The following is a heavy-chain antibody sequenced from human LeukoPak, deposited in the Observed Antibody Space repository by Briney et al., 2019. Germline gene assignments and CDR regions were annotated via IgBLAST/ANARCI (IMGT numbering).Heavy chain of an antibody. CDR3: TTGGVDYDFWSGYYAFDI. D-gene: IGHD3-3*01. V-gene: IGHV3-15*01. J-gene: IGHJ3*02. CDR2: IKSKTDGGTT. CDR1: GFTFSNAW. Sequence: GGSLRLSCAASGFTFSNAWMSWVRQAPGKGLEWVGRIKSKTDGGTTDYAAPVKGRFTISRDDSKNALYLQMNSLKTEDTAVYYCTTGGVDYDFWSGYYAFDIWGQGTMVTVSS.